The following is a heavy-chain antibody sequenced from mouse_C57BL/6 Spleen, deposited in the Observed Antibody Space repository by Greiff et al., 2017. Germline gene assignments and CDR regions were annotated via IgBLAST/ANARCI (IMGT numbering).Heavy chain of an antibody. CDR3: ARMGDGYYLYYFDY. V-gene: IGHV1-55*01. Sequence: QVQLQQSGAELVKPGASVKMSCKASGYTFTSYWITWVKQRPGQGLEWIGDIYPGSGSTNYNEKFKSKATLTVDTSSSTAYMQLSSLTSEDSAVYYGARMGDGYYLYYFDYWGQGTTLTVSS. J-gene: IGHJ2*01. D-gene: IGHD2-3*01. CDR1: GYTFTSYW. CDR2: IYPGSGST.